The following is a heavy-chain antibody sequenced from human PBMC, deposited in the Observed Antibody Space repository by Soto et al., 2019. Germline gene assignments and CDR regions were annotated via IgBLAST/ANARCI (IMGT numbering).Heavy chain of an antibody. J-gene: IGHJ6*02. CDR3: ASGPLTGTTYYYYYGMGV. CDR1: GFTFSDYY. D-gene: IGHD1-20*01. Sequence: QVQLVESGGGLVKPGGSLRLSCAASGFTFSDYYMSWIRQAPGKGLEWVSYISSSGSTIYYADSVKGRFTMSRDNAKNSLYLQMNSLRAEDTAVYSCASGPLTGTTYYYYYGMGVWGQGTTVTGSS. V-gene: IGHV3-11*01. CDR2: ISSSGSTI.